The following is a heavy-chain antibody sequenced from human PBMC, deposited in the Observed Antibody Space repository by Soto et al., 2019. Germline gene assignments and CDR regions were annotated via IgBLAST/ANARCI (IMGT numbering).Heavy chain of an antibody. Sequence: EVQLVETGGGLIQPGGSLRLSCAASGFTVSSNYMSWVRQAPGKGLEWASVIYSGGSTYYADSVKGRFTISRDNSKNTLYLQMNSLRAEDTAVYYCARITDLMTTVDRGYYYYGMDVWGQGTTVTVSS. J-gene: IGHJ6*02. V-gene: IGHV3-53*02. CDR1: GFTVSSNY. D-gene: IGHD4-17*01. CDR2: IYSGGST. CDR3: ARITDLMTTVDRGYYYYGMDV.